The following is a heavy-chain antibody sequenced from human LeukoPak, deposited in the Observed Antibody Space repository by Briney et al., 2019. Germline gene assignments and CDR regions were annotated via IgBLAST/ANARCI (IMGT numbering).Heavy chain of an antibody. V-gene: IGHV4-39*07. CDR2: IYYSGST. J-gene: IGHJ4*02. D-gene: IGHD4-23*01. CDR1: GGSISSSSYY. Sequence: PSETLSLTCTVSGGSISSSSYYWGWIRQPPGKGLEWIGSIYYSGSTYYNPSLKSRVTISVDTSKNQFSLKLSSVTAADTAVYYCARRPDYGGKPFDYWGQGTLVTVSS. CDR3: ARRPDYGGKPFDY.